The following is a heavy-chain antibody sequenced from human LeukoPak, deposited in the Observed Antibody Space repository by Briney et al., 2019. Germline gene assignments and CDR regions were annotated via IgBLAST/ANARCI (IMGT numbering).Heavy chain of an antibody. D-gene: IGHD4-11*01. Sequence: SETLSLTCTVSGGSISSYYWSWIRQPPGKGLEWIGYIYYSGSTNYNPSLKSRVTISVDTSKNQFSLKLSSVTAADTAVYYCARDKATVTTRGAFDIWGQGTMVTVSS. CDR3: ARDKATVTTRGAFDI. V-gene: IGHV4-59*01. CDR2: IYYSGST. J-gene: IGHJ3*02. CDR1: GGSISSYY.